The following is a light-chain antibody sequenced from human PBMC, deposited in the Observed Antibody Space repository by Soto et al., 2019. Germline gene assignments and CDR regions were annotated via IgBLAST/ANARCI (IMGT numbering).Light chain of an antibody. J-gene: IGKJ1*01. CDR1: QGISHY. V-gene: IGKV1-27*01. Sequence: DIQITQSPSSLSASVGDRVTITCRASQGISHYLAWYQQKPEKVPKLLIYAASTLQSEVPSRFSGSGSGTDFTLSISSLQPDDGATYYCQKYNSAPWTFGQGTKVEI. CDR2: AAS. CDR3: QKYNSAPWT.